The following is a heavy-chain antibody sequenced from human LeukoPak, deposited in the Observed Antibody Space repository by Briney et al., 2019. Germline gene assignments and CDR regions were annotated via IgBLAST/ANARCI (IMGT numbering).Heavy chain of an antibody. CDR1: GFTFAIYA. CDR3: ARDLVGGWDDSSGYYYGYFDY. J-gene: IGHJ4*02. D-gene: IGHD3-22*01. V-gene: IGHV3-30-3*01. Sequence: PGRSLRLSCAASGFTFAIYAMHWVRQAPGKGLEWMAVISYDGNNKYYADSVKGRFTISRDNSKNTLYLQMNSLRAEDTAVYYCARDLVGGWDDSSGYYYGYFDYWGQGTLVTVSS. CDR2: ISYDGNNK.